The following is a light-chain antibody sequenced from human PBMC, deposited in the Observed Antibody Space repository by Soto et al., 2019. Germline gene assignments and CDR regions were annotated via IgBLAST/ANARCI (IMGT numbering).Light chain of an antibody. V-gene: IGKV1-39*01. CDR1: QNINNC. CDR2: STS. Sequence: DIQMTQSPSPLSASVGDRVTITCRASQNINNCLNWYQQKPGKAPNLLIYSTSNLQSGVPSRFSGSGSGTDFTLTISSLQPEDFASHYCQQSYSTPLTFGGGTKVDI. CDR3: QQSYSTPLT. J-gene: IGKJ4*01.